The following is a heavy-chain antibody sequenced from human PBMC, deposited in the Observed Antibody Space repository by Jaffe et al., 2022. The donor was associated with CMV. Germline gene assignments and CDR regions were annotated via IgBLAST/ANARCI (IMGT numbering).Heavy chain of an antibody. J-gene: IGHJ4*02. V-gene: IGHV4-39*01. CDR1: DGSISSSRYY. Sequence: QLQLQESGPGLVKPSETLSLTCSVSDGSISSSRYYWAWIRQPPGKTLEWVGSIYYTGNTYFSPSLQSRVTMSLDASKRYFSLRLKSVTAADTAVYYCARQRSVGSGWYEDLFWLDYWGQGALVTVSS. D-gene: IGHD6-13*01. CDR3: ARQRSVGSGWYEDLFWLDY. CDR2: IYYTGNT.